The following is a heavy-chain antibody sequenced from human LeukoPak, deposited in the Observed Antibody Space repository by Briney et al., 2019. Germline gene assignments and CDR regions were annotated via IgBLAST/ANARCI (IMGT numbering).Heavy chain of an antibody. J-gene: IGHJ4*02. D-gene: IGHD6-19*01. CDR1: GGSISSNSYY. V-gene: IGHV4-39*01. Sequence: AETVSLTCTVSGGSISSNSYYWGWMRQPPGKGLEWIGSFFCIGNTYYSPSLKSRLTMSVDTSKNHISLKLSSVTAADTAVYYCARQVRSSGWYPDYWGQGTLVTVSS. CDR3: ARQVRSSGWYPDY. CDR2: FFCIGNT.